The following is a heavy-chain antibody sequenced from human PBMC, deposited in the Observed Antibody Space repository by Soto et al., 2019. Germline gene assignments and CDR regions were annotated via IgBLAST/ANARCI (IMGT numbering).Heavy chain of an antibody. J-gene: IGHJ4*02. CDR2: ITPFNGNT. CDR3: ASGRYDASGYFDY. CDR1: GGTFSSYA. Sequence: SVKVSCKASGGTFSSYAISWVRQAPGQALEWMGWITPFNGNTKYAQKFQDRVTFTGDTSLNTAYMELSSLRSDDTAMFYCASGRYDASGYFDYWGQGALVTVSS. V-gene: IGHV1-45*02. D-gene: IGHD3-22*01.